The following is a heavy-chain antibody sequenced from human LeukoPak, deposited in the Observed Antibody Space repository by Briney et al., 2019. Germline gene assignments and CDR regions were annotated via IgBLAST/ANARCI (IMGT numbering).Heavy chain of an antibody. CDR2: ISGSGGST. V-gene: IGHV3-23*01. D-gene: IGHD3-9*01. CDR3: AKELHYYDILTGPFDY. J-gene: IGHJ4*02. Sequence: GRSLRLSCAASGFTFSSYAMHWVRQAPGKGLEWVSAISGSGGSTYYADSVKGRFTISRDNSKNTLYLQMNSLRAEDTAVYYCAKELHYYDILTGPFDYWGQGTLVTVSS. CDR1: GFTFSSYA.